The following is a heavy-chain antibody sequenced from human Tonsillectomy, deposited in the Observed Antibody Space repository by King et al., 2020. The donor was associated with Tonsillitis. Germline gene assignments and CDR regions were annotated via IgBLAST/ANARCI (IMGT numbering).Heavy chain of an antibody. CDR1: GDSVSSNSAA. V-gene: IGHV6-1*01. CDR2: TYYRSTWFN. Sequence: VQLQQSGPGLVKPSQTLSLTCAISGDSVSSNSAAWNWIRQSPSSGLERLGGTYYRSTWFNDYAVSVKSRITINPDTSKNQFSLQLNSVTPEDTAVYYCARAGFSGYDSPHYWYFDLWGRGTLVTVSS. CDR3: ARAGFSGYDSPHYWYFDL. J-gene: IGHJ2*01. D-gene: IGHD5-12*01.